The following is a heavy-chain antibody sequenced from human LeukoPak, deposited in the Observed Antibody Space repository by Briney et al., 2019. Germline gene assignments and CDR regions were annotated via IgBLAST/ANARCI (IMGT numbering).Heavy chain of an antibody. J-gene: IGHJ5*02. CDR1: GGSISSGGYY. Sequence: SETLSLTCTVSGGSISSGGYYWSWIRQPPGKGLEWIGDIYHSGSTYYNPSLKSRVTISVDRSKNQFSLKLNSVTAADTAVYYCAREGRYSGYWFDPWGQGTLVTVSS. CDR3: AREGRYSGYWFDP. V-gene: IGHV4-30-2*01. CDR2: IYHSGST. D-gene: IGHD5-12*01.